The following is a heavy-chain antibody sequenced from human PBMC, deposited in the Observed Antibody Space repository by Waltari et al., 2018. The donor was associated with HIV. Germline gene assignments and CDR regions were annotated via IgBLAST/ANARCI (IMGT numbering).Heavy chain of an antibody. D-gene: IGHD2-15*01. CDR3: AREGIVAAPFDF. Sequence: QVQLVESGGGLVQPGGSLRLSCAAAGFIFRDFAIHWVRQAPGKGLEGVAVISRDGGSKYYADAVQRRFTISRDNAKNSRHLHMNSLRPKDTAVYYCAREGIVAAPFDFWGLGTLVTVSS. CDR2: ISRDGGSK. CDR1: GFIFRDFA. V-gene: IGHV3-30*01. J-gene: IGHJ4*02.